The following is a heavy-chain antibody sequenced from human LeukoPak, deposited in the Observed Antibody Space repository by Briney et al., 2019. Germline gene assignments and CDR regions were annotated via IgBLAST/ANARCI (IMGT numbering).Heavy chain of an antibody. Sequence: QPGGSLRLSCAASGFTFSSYAMTWVRQAPGKGLEWVSAISGSGGSTFYADSVKGRFTISRDNSKNTLYLQMNSLTAEDTAIYFCAKXGGFWSGYYPYWGQGTLVTVS. CDR1: GFTFSSYA. CDR2: ISGSGGST. V-gene: IGHV3-23*01. CDR3: AKXGGFWSGYYPY. D-gene: IGHD3-3*01. J-gene: IGHJ4*02.